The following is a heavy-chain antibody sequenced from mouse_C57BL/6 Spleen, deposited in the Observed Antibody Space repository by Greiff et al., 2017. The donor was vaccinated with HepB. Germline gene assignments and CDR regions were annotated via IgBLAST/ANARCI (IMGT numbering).Heavy chain of an antibody. CDR2: ISSGGDYI. Sequence: EVHLVESGEGLVKPGGSLKLSCAASGFTFSSYAMSWVRQTPEKRLEWVAYISSGGDYIYYADTVKGRFTISRDTARNTLYLQMSSLKSEDTAMYYCTRDLGYGSASMDYWGQGTSVTVSS. V-gene: IGHV5-9-1*02. D-gene: IGHD1-1*01. CDR3: TRDLGYGSASMDY. CDR1: GFTFSSYA. J-gene: IGHJ4*01.